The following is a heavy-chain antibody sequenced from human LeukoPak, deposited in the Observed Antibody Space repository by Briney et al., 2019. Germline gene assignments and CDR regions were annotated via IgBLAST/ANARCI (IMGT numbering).Heavy chain of an antibody. CDR1: GFTFSSYG. CDR2: IRYDGSNK. Sequence: GGSLRLSCAASGFTFSSYGMHWVRQAPGKGLEWVAFIRYDGSNKYYADSVKGRFTISRDNSKNTLYLQMNSLRAEDTAVYYCAKENGMSITIFGGHAFDIWGQGTMVTVSS. D-gene: IGHD3-3*01. J-gene: IGHJ3*02. CDR3: AKENGMSITIFGGHAFDI. V-gene: IGHV3-30*02.